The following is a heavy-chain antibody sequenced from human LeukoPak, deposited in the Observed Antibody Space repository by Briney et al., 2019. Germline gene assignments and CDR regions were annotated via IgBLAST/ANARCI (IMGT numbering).Heavy chain of an antibody. CDR3: ARWLQSLDY. D-gene: IGHD5-24*01. Sequence: GGSLRLSCAAAGFTFSDDYMSWVSQDPGKWLEWVSYISSSGSTIYYADSVKGRFTISRDNAKNSLYLQMNSLRAEDTAVYYCARWLQSLDYWGQGTLVTVSS. V-gene: IGHV3-11*01. J-gene: IGHJ4*02. CDR1: GFTFSDDY. CDR2: ISSSGSTI.